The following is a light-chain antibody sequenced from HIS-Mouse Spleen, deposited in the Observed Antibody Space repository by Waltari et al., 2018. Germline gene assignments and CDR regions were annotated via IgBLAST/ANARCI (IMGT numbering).Light chain of an antibody. J-gene: IGLJ3*02. CDR1: RPTIGTTY. V-gene: IGLV1-47*01. CDR3: AAWDDSLSGPV. Sequence: QSVLTQPPSASGTPGQRVTISCSGTRPTIGTTYLYWYQQLPVTAPKLLIHRNNQRPSGVPDRFSGSKSGTSASLAISGLRSEDEADYYCAAWDDSLSGPVFGGGTKLTVL. CDR2: RNN.